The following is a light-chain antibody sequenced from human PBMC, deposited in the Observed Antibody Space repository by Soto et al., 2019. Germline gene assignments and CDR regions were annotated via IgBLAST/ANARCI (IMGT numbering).Light chain of an antibody. V-gene: IGLV2-11*01. CDR3: CSYAGSVYV. CDR1: SSDVGGYNC. Sequence: QSVLTQPRSVSGSPGQSVTISCTGTSSDVGGYNCVSWYQQHPGKAPKLMIYDVSKRPSGVPDRFSGSKSGNTASLTISGLQAEDEADYYCCSYAGSVYVFGTGTKVTVL. J-gene: IGLJ1*01. CDR2: DVS.